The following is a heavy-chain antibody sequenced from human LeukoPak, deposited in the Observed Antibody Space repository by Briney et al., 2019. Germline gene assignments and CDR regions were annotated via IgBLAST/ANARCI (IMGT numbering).Heavy chain of an antibody. Sequence: PGGSLRLSCAASGFTFSSYAMSWVRQAPGKGLEWVGRIKSKTDGGTTDYAAPVKGRFTIPRDDSKNTLYLQMNSLKIEDTAVYYCTTQRYCSGGSCSDYWGQGTLVTVSS. J-gene: IGHJ4*02. CDR3: TTQRYCSGGSCSDY. CDR2: IKSKTDGGTT. D-gene: IGHD2-15*01. V-gene: IGHV3-15*01. CDR1: GFTFSSYA.